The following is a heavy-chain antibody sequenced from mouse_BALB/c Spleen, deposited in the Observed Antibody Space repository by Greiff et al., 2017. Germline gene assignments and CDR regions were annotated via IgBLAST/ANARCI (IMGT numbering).Heavy chain of an antibody. CDR1: GFTFSSFG. D-gene: IGHD1-1*01. Sequence: EVQRVESGGGLVQPGGSRKLSCAASGFTFSSFGMHWVRQAPEKGLEWVAYISSGSSTIYYADTVKGRFTISRDNPKNTLFLQMTSLRSEDTAMYYCARDTTVTKFAYWGQGTLVTVSA. CDR3: ARDTTVTKFAY. CDR2: ISSGSSTI. J-gene: IGHJ3*01. V-gene: IGHV5-17*02.